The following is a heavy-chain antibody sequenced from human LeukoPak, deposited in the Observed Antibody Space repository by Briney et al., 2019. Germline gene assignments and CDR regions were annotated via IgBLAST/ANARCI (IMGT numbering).Heavy chain of an antibody. J-gene: IGHJ4*02. CDR1: GGSITTYY. Sequence: SETLSLTCTVSGGSITTYYWSWLRQPPGKGLEWIGYIYYSGSTNYNPSLKSRVTISVDTSKNQFSLKLSSVTAADTAVYYCARQSYYDFWSGTPGGYFDYWGQGTLVTVSS. V-gene: IGHV4-59*08. CDR3: ARQSYYDFWSGTPGGYFDY. D-gene: IGHD3-3*01. CDR2: IYYSGST.